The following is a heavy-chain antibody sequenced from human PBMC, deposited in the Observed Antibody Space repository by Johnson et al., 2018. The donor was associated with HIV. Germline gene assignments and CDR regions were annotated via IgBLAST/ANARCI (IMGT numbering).Heavy chain of an antibody. D-gene: IGHD2-15*01. CDR3: ENCIGSSILIDVFDM. CDR1: GFTFSIYA. J-gene: IGHJ3*02. V-gene: IGHV3-30*04. Sequence: QVQLVESGGGVVQPGRSLRLSCAASGFTFSIYAMNWVRQAPGKGLEWVAVISYDGSNKYYADSVKGRFSISRDTSKNTRYLQMNSLRAEEQASYYCENCIGSSILIDVFDMWGQGTMVTVSS. CDR2: ISYDGSNK.